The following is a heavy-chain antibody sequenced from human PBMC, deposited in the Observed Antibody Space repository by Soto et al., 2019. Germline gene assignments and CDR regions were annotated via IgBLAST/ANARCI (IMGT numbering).Heavy chain of an antibody. Sequence: EVQLVESGGGLVKPGGSLRLSCAASGFTFSSYSMNWVRQAPGKGLEWVSSISSSSSYIYYADSVKGRFTISRDNAKNSLYLQMNRLRAEDTAVYYCARDRSWGAIYDFWSGYQGGGNYYYYYMDVWGKGTTVTVSS. V-gene: IGHV3-21*01. CDR2: ISSSSSYI. CDR1: GFTFSSYS. CDR3: ARDRSWGAIYDFWSGYQGGGNYYYYYMDV. J-gene: IGHJ6*03. D-gene: IGHD3-3*01.